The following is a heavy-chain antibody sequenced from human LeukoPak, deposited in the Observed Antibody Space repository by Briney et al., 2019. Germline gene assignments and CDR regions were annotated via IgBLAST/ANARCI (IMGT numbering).Heavy chain of an antibody. J-gene: IGHJ4*02. CDR1: GFTFSSHG. D-gene: IGHD4-17*01. V-gene: IGHV3-23*01. Sequence: GGSLRLSCAASGFTFSSHGMSWVRQAPGKGLEWVSGISGSGGGTFYADSVRGRFTISRDNSKNTVYLQMNSLRAEDTAVYYCAKSATTVTSNCDYWGQGTLVTVSS. CDR2: ISGSGGGT. CDR3: AKSATTVTSNCDY.